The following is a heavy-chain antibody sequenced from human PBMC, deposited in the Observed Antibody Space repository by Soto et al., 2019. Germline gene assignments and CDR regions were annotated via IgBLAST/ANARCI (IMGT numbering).Heavy chain of an antibody. J-gene: IGHJ4*02. CDR3: TTDITLLWFGELSLFDY. CDR1: GFTFSNAW. Sequence: ESGGGLVKPGGSLRLSCAASGFTFSNAWMSWVRQAPGKGLEWVGRIKSKTDGGTTDYAAPVKGRFTISRDDSKNTLYLQMNSLKTEDTAVYYCTTDITLLWFGELSLFDYWGQGTLVTVSS. V-gene: IGHV3-15*01. D-gene: IGHD3-10*01. CDR2: IKSKTDGGTT.